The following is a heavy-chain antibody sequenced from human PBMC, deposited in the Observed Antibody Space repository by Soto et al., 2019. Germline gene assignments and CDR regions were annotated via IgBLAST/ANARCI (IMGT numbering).Heavy chain of an antibody. Sequence: GGSLRLSCAASGFTFSSYSMNWVRQAPGKGLEWVSSISSSSSYIYYADSVKGRFTISRDNAKNSLYLQMNSLRAEDTAVYYCVRVREMHSLFPALDYWAQGNLVTVSS. D-gene: IGHD3-10*01. J-gene: IGHJ4*02. V-gene: IGHV3-21*01. CDR2: ISSSSSYI. CDR3: VRVREMHSLFPALDY. CDR1: GFTFSSYS.